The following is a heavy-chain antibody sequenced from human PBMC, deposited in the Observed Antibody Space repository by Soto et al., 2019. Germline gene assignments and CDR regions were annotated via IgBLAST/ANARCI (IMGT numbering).Heavy chain of an antibody. J-gene: IGHJ6*03. D-gene: IGHD2-15*01. V-gene: IGHV3-53*04. CDR1: GVTGSSNY. Sequence: GGSLRLSCAASGVTGSSNYMSWVRQAPGKGLEWVSVIYSGGSTYYADSVKGRFTISRHNSKNTLYLQMNSLRAEDTAVYYCARLVAAQGYYMDVWGKGTTVTVSS. CDR3: ARLVAAQGYYMDV. CDR2: IYSGGST.